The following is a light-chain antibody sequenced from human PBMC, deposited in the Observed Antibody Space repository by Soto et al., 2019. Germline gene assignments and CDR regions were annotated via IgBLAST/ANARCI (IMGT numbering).Light chain of an antibody. CDR3: QQCYTTPYR. J-gene: IGKJ2*03. CDR2: AAS. CDR1: QTISTY. Sequence: MSQSPSALSATVGDRVTITCRASQTISTYLHWYQQKPGKAPTLLISAASSLQGGVPARFSGSGSGTDFTLTISSLQPEDFATYYCQQCYTTPYRFGQGGKVDI. V-gene: IGKV1-39*01.